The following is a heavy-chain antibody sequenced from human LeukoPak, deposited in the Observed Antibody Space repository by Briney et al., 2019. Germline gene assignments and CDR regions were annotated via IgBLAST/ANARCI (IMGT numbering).Heavy chain of an antibody. J-gene: IGHJ4*02. V-gene: IGHV4-59*01. CDR1: GGSISSYY. D-gene: IGHD4-17*01. CDR3: ASSTTVTIFDY. Sequence: PSETLSLTCTVSGGSISSYYWSWIRQPPGKGLEWIGYLYYTGSTNYNASLKSRVTISVDMSKKQISLKLRSVTAADTAVYYCASSTTVTIFDYWGQGTLVTVSS. CDR2: LYYTGST.